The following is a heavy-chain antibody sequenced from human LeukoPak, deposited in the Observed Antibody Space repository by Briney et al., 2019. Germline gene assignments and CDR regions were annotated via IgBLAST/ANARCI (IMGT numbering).Heavy chain of an antibody. Sequence: PGGSLRLSCSTSGFTFSNYAMSWVRRAPGKGLEWVSAIRGSGDMTYYADSVKGRFTISRDNAKNSLYLQMNSLRAEDTAVYYCASHPSGYYYRHYWGQGTLVTVSS. CDR3: ASHPSGYYYRHY. V-gene: IGHV3-23*01. CDR1: GFTFSNYA. D-gene: IGHD3-22*01. J-gene: IGHJ4*02. CDR2: IRGSGDMT.